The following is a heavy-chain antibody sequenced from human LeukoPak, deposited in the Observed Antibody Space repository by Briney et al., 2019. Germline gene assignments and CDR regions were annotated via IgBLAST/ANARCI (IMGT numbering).Heavy chain of an antibody. J-gene: IGHJ4*02. V-gene: IGHV4-30-2*01. Sequence: SETLSLTCAVSGGSISSTDYSWSWIRQPPGKGLEWIGYIYHSGSTFYNPSLKNRLSISVDRSKNQFSLRLTSVTAADTAVYYCARGPSMIRGPGKYSFDYWGQGTRVTVSS. CDR2: IYHSGST. CDR1: GGSISSTDYS. D-gene: IGHD3-10*01. CDR3: ARGPSMIRGPGKYSFDY.